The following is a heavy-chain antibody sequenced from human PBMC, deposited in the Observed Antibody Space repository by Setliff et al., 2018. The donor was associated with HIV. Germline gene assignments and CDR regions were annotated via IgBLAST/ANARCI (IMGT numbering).Heavy chain of an antibody. CDR3: ARGKGSGWLTYYYYMDV. CDR2: INHSGST. Sequence: SLTCAVYGGSFSGYYWSWIRQPPGKGLEWIGEINHSGSTNYNPSLKSRVTISVDTSKNQFSLKLSSVTAADTAVYYCARGKGSGWLTYYYYMDVWGKGTTVTVS. D-gene: IGHD6-19*01. V-gene: IGHV4-34*01. CDR1: GGSFSGYY. J-gene: IGHJ6*03.